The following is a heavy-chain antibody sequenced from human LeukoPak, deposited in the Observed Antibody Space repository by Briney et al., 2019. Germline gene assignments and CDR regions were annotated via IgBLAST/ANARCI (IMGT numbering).Heavy chain of an antibody. V-gene: IGHV3-23*01. CDR3: AKESRWRETD. J-gene: IGHJ4*02. D-gene: IGHD6-13*01. CDR1: GFTFSDTW. Sequence: GGSLRLSCAASGFTFSDTWMTWVRQAPGKGLEWVSAISGSGGSTYYADSVKGRFTISRDNSKNTLYLQMNSLRAEDTAVYYCAKESRWRETDWGQGTLVTVSS. CDR2: ISGSGGST.